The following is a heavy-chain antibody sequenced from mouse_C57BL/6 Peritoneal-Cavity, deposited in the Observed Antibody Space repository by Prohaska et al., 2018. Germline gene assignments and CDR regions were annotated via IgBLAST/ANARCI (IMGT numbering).Heavy chain of an antibody. CDR2: IHPNSGST. CDR3: ARSYGSRGADY. J-gene: IGHJ2*01. CDR1: GYTFTSYW. D-gene: IGHD1-1*01. V-gene: IGHV1-64*01. Sequence: QVQLQQPGAELVKPVASVKLSCKASGYTFTSYWMHWVKQRPGQGLEWIGMIHPNSGSTNYNEKFKSKATLTVDKSSSTAYMQLSSLTSEDSAVYYCARSYGSRGADYWGQGTTLTVSS.